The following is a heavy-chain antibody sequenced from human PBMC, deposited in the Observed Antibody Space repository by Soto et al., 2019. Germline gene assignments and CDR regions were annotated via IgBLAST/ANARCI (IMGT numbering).Heavy chain of an antibody. CDR2: ISAYNGNT. Sequence: QVQLVQSGAEVKKPGASVKVSCKASGYTFTSYGISWVRQAPGQGLEWMGWISAYNGNTNYAQKLQGRGTMITDTXXXXXXXXXXXXXXXXXXVXXXXXXXKPYYFDYWGQGTLVTVSS. CDR1: GYTFTSYG. V-gene: IGHV1-18*01. CDR3: XXXXKPYYFDY. J-gene: IGHJ4*02.